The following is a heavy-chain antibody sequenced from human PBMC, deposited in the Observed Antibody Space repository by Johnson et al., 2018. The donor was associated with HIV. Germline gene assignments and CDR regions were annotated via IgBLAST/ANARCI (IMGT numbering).Heavy chain of an antibody. Sequence: VQLVESGGGLVQPGGSLSLSCAASGFTFSSYAMSWVRQAPGKGLEWVSTIIGRGGSTSYAESVQGRFTISRDNSKNTLYLQMNSLRAEDTAVYYCARDLDYYDSSGYQAISYAFDIWGQGTMVTVSS. J-gene: IGHJ3*02. CDR3: ARDLDYYDSSGYQAISYAFDI. CDR1: GFTFSSYA. V-gene: IGHV3-23*04. CDR2: IIGRGGST. D-gene: IGHD3-22*01.